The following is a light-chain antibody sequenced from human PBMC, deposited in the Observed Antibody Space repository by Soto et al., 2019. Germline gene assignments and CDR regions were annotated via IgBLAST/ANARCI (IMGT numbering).Light chain of an antibody. Sequence: DIQMTQSPSSLSASVGDRFTITCLAIQSIRSYLNWYQQKPGKAPKLLIYAASSLQSGVPSRFSGSGSGTDFTLTISSLQPEDFETYYCQQSYSNPPTFGQGTKVDIK. CDR1: QSIRSY. CDR2: AAS. J-gene: IGKJ1*01. V-gene: IGKV1-39*01. CDR3: QQSYSNPPT.